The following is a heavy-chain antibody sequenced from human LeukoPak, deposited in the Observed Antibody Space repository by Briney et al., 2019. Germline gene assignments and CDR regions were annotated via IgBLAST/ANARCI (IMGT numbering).Heavy chain of an antibody. CDR2: IYSGGST. D-gene: IGHD2/OR15-2a*01. CDR3: ARGPSMDPFDY. Sequence: TGGSLRLSCAASGFTVSSNYMSWVRQAPGKGLEWVSVIYSGGSTYYADSVKGRFTISRDNSKNTLCLQMNSLRAEDTAVYYCARGPSMDPFDYWGQGTLVTVSS. V-gene: IGHV3-53*01. CDR1: GFTVSSNY. J-gene: IGHJ4*02.